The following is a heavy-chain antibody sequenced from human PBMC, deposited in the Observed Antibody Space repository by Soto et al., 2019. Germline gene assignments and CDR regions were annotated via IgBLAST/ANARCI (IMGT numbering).Heavy chain of an antibody. V-gene: IGHV3-30*18. D-gene: IGHD4-17*01. CDR1: GFTFSSYG. CDR3: AKDTRRMTTVTTKYYYGMDV. CDR2: ISYDGSNK. Sequence: QVQLVESGGGVVQPGRSLRLSCAASGFTFSSYGMHWVRQAPGKGLEWVAVISYDGSNKYYADSVKGRFTISRDNSKNTLYLQMNSLRAEDTAVYYCAKDTRRMTTVTTKYYYGMDVWGQGTTVTVS. J-gene: IGHJ6*02.